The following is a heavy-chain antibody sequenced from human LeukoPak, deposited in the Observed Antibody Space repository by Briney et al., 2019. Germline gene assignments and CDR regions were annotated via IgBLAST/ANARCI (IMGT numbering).Heavy chain of an antibody. CDR2: IIPIFGTA. Sequence: SVKVSCKASGGTFSSYAISWVRQAPGQGLEWMGGIIPIFGTANYAQKFQGRVTITADESTSTAYMELRSLRSDDTAVYYCARVGPMVRGVNKDAFDIWGQGTMVTVSS. J-gene: IGHJ3*02. D-gene: IGHD3-10*01. CDR3: ARVGPMVRGVNKDAFDI. V-gene: IGHV1-69*13. CDR1: GGTFSSYA.